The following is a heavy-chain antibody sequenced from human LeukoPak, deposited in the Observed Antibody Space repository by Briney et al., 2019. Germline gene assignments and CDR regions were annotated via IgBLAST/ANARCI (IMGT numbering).Heavy chain of an antibody. D-gene: IGHD5-18*01. CDR3: ARDICGYNYGCFDS. CDR2: INHSGST. V-gene: IGHV4-34*01. J-gene: IGHJ4*02. Sequence: SETLSLTCAVYGGSFSGYYWSWIRQPPGKGLEWIGEINHSGSTNYNPSLKSRVTISVDTSKNQFSLNLRSVTAADTAVYYCARDICGYNYGCFDSWGQGTLVTVSS. CDR1: GGSFSGYY.